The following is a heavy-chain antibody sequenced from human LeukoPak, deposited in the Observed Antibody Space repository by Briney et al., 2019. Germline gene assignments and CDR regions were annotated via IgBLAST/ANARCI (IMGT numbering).Heavy chain of an antibody. CDR2: ISYDGSNK. CDR3: ARTLLWFGGPPGY. D-gene: IGHD3-10*01. J-gene: IGHJ4*02. CDR1: GFTFSSYG. V-gene: IGHV3-30*03. Sequence: GGSLRLSCAASGFTFSSYGMHWVRQAPGKGLEWVAVISYDGSNKYYADSVKGRFTISRDNSKNTLYLQMNSLRAEDTAVYYCARTLLWFGGPPGYWGQGTLVTVSS.